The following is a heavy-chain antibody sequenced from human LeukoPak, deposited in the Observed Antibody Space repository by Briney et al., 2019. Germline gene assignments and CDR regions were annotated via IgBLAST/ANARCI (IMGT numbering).Heavy chain of an antibody. J-gene: IGHJ4*02. V-gene: IGHV3-30*04. CDR1: GFTFSSYA. CDR2: ISYDGSNK. CDR3: AKGTYSGNSYHFDY. D-gene: IGHD1-26*01. Sequence: GGSLRLSCAASGFTFSSYAMHWVRQAPGKGLEWVAVISYDGSNKYYADPVEGRFTISRDNSKNTLYLQMNNLRAEDTAMYYCAKGTYSGNSYHFDYWGQGTLVTVSS.